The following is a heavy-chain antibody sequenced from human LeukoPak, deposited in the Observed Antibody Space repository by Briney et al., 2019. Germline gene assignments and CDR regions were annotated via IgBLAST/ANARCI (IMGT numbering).Heavy chain of an antibody. CDR1: GGSISSSSYY. V-gene: IGHV4-39*01. J-gene: IGHJ3*02. Sequence: SETLSLTCTVSGGSISSSSYYCGWIRQPPGKGLEWVGSIYYSGSTYYNPSLKSPVTISVDTSKNHFSLKLSSVPAADTAVYYCARQYYYDSSGYYSSAFAIWGQGTMVTVSS. CDR2: IYYSGST. D-gene: IGHD3-22*01. CDR3: ARQYYYDSSGYYSSAFAI.